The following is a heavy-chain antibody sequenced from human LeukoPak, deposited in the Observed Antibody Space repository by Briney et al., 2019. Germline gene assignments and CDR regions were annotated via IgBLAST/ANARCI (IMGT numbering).Heavy chain of an antibody. CDR1: GYTFTGYY. CDR3: ARGPHGRIYDILTGFDY. Sequence: ASVKVSCKASGYTFTGYYMHWVRQAPGQGLEWMGWINPNSGGTNYAQKFQGRVTMTRDTSISTAYMELSRLRSDDTAVYCCARGPHGRIYDILTGFDYWGQGTLVTVSS. CDR2: INPNSGGT. V-gene: IGHV1-2*02. D-gene: IGHD3-9*01. J-gene: IGHJ4*02.